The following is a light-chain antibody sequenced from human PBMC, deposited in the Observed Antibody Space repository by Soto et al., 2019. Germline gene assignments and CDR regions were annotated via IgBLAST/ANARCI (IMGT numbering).Light chain of an antibody. CDR2: DAS. J-gene: IGKJ1*01. CDR1: QSISTW. CDR3: QQYSRDST. V-gene: IGKV1-5*01. Sequence: DIQMTQSPSTLSASVGDRVTITCRASQSISTWLAWYQQKPGKAPKLLIYDASSLQSGVPSRFSGHGSGTDFTLTISSLQPDDFASYYCQQYSRDSTFGQGTKVDIK.